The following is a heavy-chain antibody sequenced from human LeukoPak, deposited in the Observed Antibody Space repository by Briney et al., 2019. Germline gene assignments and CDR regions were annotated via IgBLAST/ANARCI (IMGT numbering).Heavy chain of an antibody. J-gene: IGHJ4*02. V-gene: IGHV3-23*01. CDR3: ARARYYDSSGLDY. CDR1: GFTFSSYA. D-gene: IGHD3-22*01. Sequence: PGGSLRLSCAASGFTFSSYAMSWVRQAPGKGLEWVSAISGSGGSTYYADSVKGRFTISRDNAKNSLYLQMNSLRAEDTAVYYCARARYYDSSGLDYWGQGTLVTVSS. CDR2: ISGSGGST.